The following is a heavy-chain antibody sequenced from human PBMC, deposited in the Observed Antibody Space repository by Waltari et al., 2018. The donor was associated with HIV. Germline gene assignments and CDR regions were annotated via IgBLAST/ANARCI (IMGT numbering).Heavy chain of an antibody. Sequence: EVQLLESGGGLVQPGGSLRLSCAASGFTFSSYAMSWVRQAPGKGLEGVSGIGGSGGSTYYADAVKGRFTSSRDNSKNTLYLQMNSLRAEDTAVYYCAKDPMDIVATINYYGMDVWGQGTTVTVSS. CDR3: AKDPMDIVATINYYGMDV. D-gene: IGHD5-12*01. CDR2: IGGSGGST. J-gene: IGHJ6*02. CDR1: GFTFSSYA. V-gene: IGHV3-23*01.